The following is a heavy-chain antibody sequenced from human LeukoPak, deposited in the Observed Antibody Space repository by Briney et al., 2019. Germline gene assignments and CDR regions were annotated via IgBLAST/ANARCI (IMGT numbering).Heavy chain of an antibody. J-gene: IGHJ4*02. CDR1: GFTFDDYA. CDR3: VKEPHYYDRSGYF. Sequence: GGSLGLSCAASGFTFDDYAMHWVRQAPGKGLEWVSLIGGDGGSTYYADSVKGRFTISRDNSKNSLFLQMKSLRTDDTALYYCVKEPHYYDRSGYFWGQGTLVTVSS. CDR2: IGGDGGST. D-gene: IGHD3-22*01. V-gene: IGHV3-43*02.